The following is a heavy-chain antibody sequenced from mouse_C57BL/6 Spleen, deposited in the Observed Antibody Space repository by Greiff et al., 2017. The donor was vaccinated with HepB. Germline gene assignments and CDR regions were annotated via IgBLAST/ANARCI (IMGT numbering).Heavy chain of an antibody. V-gene: IGHV1-53*01. CDR1: GYTFTSYW. Sequence: QVQLQQPGTELVKPGASVKLSCKASGYTFTSYWMPWVRQRPGQGLEWIGNISPSNGDTNYKEKVKSKGTLSVDKSASTTYMQLSSLTSEDAAVYYCSRERDYDGPGFAYWGQGTLVTVSA. D-gene: IGHD2-4*01. J-gene: IGHJ3*01. CDR2: ISPSNGDT. CDR3: SRERDYDGPGFAY.